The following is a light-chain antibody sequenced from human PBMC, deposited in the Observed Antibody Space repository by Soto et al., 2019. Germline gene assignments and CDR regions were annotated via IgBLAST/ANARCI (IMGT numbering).Light chain of an antibody. J-gene: IGLJ1*01. CDR1: SSNIGARYD. Sequence: QPVLTQPPSVSGAPGQRVTISCTGSSSNIGARYDVHWYQQLPGTAPKLLIYGNNNRPSGVPDRFSGSRSGTSASLAITGLQAEDEADYYCQSYDSSLSGSYVFGTGTKLTVL. CDR2: GNN. V-gene: IGLV1-40*01. CDR3: QSYDSSLSGSYV.